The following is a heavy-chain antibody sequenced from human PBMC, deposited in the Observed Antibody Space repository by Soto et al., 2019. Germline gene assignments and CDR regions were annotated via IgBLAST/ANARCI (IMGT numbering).Heavy chain of an antibody. CDR2: ISAYNGNT. Sequence: QVQLVQSGAEVKKPGASVKVSCKASGYTFTSYGISWVRQAPGQGLEWMGWISAYNGNTNYAQKLQGRVTMTTDTXXXXXXXXXXXXXXXXTAXXXXXXXLHGDPYYWGQGTLVTVSS. V-gene: IGHV1-18*01. D-gene: IGHD4-17*01. CDR1: GYTFTSYG. J-gene: IGHJ4*02. CDR3: XXXLHGDPYY.